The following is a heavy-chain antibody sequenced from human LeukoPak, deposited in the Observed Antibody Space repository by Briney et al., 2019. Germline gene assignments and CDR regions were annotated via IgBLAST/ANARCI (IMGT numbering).Heavy chain of an antibody. CDR2: ITGSGGST. CDR1: GFTFSSCA. J-gene: IGHJ3*02. CDR3: AKAQVGAILHAFDI. D-gene: IGHD1-26*01. Sequence: GGSLRLSCAASGFTFSSCAMNWVRQAPGKGLEWVSAITGSGGSTYYADSVKGRFTISRDNSKNTLYLQMNSLRAEDTAVYYCAKAQVGAILHAFDIWGQGTMVTVSS. V-gene: IGHV3-23*01.